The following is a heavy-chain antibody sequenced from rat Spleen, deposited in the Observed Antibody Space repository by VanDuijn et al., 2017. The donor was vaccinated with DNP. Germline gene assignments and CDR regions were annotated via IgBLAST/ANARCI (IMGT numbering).Heavy chain of an antibody. CDR2: INYSGST. D-gene: IGHD1-4*01. J-gene: IGHJ2*01. CDR1: GFSITSNY. V-gene: IGHV3-1*01. CDR3: ARGNYPGINTFDY. Sequence: EVQLQESGPGLVKPSQSLSLTCSVTGFSITSNYWAWIRKLPGNKMEWIGYINYSGSTGYNPSLKSRISITRDTSKNQFFLQVNSVTTEDTATYYCARGNYPGINTFDYWGQGVMVTVSS.